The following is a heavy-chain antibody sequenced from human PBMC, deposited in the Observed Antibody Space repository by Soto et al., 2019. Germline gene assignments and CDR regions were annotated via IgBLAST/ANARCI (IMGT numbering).Heavy chain of an antibody. CDR3: ARDRVDTRGFYYYGMDV. D-gene: IGHD3-10*01. Sequence: QVQLQQSGPGLVKPSQTLSLTCAISGDSVSSNSAAWNWIRQSPSRGLEWLGRTYYRSKWYNDYAVSVKSRITTNPDTSKNQFSLQLNSVTPEDTAVYYCARDRVDTRGFYYYGMDVWGQGTTVTVSS. CDR1: GDSVSSNSAA. J-gene: IGHJ6*02. V-gene: IGHV6-1*01. CDR2: TYYRSKWYN.